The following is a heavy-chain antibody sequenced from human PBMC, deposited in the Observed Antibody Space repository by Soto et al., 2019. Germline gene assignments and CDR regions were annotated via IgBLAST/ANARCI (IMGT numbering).Heavy chain of an antibody. V-gene: IGHV2-26*01. CDR2: IFSNDEK. J-gene: IGHJ4*02. D-gene: IGHD6-13*01. Sequence: SGPTLVNPTETLTLTCTVSGFSLSNARMGVSWIRQPPGKALEWLAHIFSNDEKSYSTSLKSRLTISKDTSKSQVVLTMTNMDPVDTATYYCARIKASRGTYYFDYWGQGTLVTVSS. CDR3: ARIKASRGTYYFDY. CDR1: GFSLSNARMG.